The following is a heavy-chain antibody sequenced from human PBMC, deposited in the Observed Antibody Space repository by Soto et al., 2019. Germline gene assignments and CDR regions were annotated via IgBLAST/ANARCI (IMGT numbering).Heavy chain of an antibody. CDR3: ATESMYVVVVGSTRDHDYGMDV. Sequence: EGQLLESGGGLVRPGGSLTLSCAGSGFTFSRYAMTWVRQAPGKGLEWVSSITVTDGRRKYADSVKGRFTISTDTHKNMVYRQMNSLRAEDTALYYCATESMYVVVVGSTRDHDYGMDVWGQGTTVIVS. V-gene: IGHV3-23*01. J-gene: IGHJ6*02. CDR1: GFTFSRYA. D-gene: IGHD2-15*01. CDR2: ITVTDGRR.